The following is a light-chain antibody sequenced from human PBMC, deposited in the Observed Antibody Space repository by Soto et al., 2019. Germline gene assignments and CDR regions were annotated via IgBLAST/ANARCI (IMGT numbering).Light chain of an antibody. CDR2: DAS. CDR3: QQYNSYRM. CDR1: QSISSW. Sequence: DIQMTHSPSTLSASVGDRVTITCRASQSISSWLAWYQQKPGKAPKLLIYDASSLESGVPSRFSGSGSGTEFTLTISSLQPDDFATYYCQQYNSYRMFGQGTKVDIK. V-gene: IGKV1-5*01. J-gene: IGKJ1*01.